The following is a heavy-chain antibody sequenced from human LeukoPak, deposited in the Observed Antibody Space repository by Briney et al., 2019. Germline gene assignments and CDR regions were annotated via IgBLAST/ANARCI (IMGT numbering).Heavy chain of an antibody. CDR2: ISGSASGGRT. V-gene: IGHV3-23*01. CDR1: RFTFSRFA. Sequence: GGSLRLSCAASRFTFSRFAMSWVRQAPGKGLEWVSGISGSASGGRTYYADYVKGRFAISRDNSRSTVFLQMNSLRAEDTAVYYCAKDSNGDFLGAFDMWGQGTMVTVSS. CDR3: AKDSNGDFLGAFDM. D-gene: IGHD4-17*01. J-gene: IGHJ3*02.